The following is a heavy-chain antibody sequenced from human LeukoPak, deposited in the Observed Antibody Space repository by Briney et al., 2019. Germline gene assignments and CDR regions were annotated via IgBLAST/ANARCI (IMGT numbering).Heavy chain of an antibody. J-gene: IGHJ3*02. CDR1: GFTFSSYA. D-gene: IGHD3-22*01. Sequence: GGSLRLSCAASGFTFSSYAMSWVRQAPGKGLEWVSAISGSGGSTYYADSVKGRFTISRDNSKNTLYLQMNSLRAEDTAVYYGAKTMIVGGAFDIWGQGTMVTVSS. CDR3: AKTMIVGGAFDI. V-gene: IGHV3-23*01. CDR2: ISGSGGST.